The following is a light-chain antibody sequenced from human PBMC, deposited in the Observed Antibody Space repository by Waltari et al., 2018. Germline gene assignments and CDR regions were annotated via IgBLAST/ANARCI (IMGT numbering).Light chain of an antibody. CDR2: GNS. J-gene: IGLJ2*01. Sequence: QSVLTQPPSVSGAPGQRVTIPCTGSSPKIGAGYDVHWYSQLPGTAPKLLIYGNSNRPSGVPDRFSGSKSGTSASLAITGLQAEDEADYYCQSYDSSLSGSGVVFGGGTKLTVL. CDR1: SPKIGAGYD. V-gene: IGLV1-40*01. CDR3: QSYDSSLSGSGVV.